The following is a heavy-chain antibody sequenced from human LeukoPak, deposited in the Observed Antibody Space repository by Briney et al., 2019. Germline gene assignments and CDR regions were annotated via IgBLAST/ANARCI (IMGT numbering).Heavy chain of an antibody. CDR2: VFHTGST. CDR3: ARGNIAVTGPGVFYYYGMDV. J-gene: IGHJ6*02. Sequence: PSETLSLTCTVSRGSIISYYWSLIRQSPGKGLEWIGYVFHTGSTNYNPSLRSRVTMSVDTSRSQFSLEVRSVTAADTGVYFCARGNIAVTGPGVFYYYGMDVWGQGTTVTVSS. V-gene: IGHV4-59*01. CDR1: RGSIISYY. D-gene: IGHD6-19*01.